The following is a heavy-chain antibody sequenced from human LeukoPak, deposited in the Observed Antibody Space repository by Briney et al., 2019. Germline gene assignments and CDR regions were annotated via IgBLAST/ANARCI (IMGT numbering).Heavy chain of an antibody. Sequence: GGSLRLSCAASGFIFSSCAMTWVRQAPGKGLEWVSAISGGGTSTYYADSVKGRFTISRDNSKNTLYLQMNSLRAEDTAVYYCAREFGLITSHWGQGTLVTVSS. D-gene: IGHD3/OR15-3a*01. CDR3: AREFGLITSH. CDR2: ISGGGTST. CDR1: GFIFSSCA. J-gene: IGHJ1*01. V-gene: IGHV3-23*01.